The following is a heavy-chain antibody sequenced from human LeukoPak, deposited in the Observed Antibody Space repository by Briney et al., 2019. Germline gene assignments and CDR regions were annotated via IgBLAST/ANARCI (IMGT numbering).Heavy chain of an antibody. CDR2: INQDGSEK. CDR1: GFTLNNYW. J-gene: IGHJ4*02. Sequence: PGGSLRLSCAASGFTLNNYWMGWVRQAPGRGLEWVANINQDGSEKYYVDSVKGRFTISRDNAKNSLYLQMNSLRAEDTAVYYCTRTPAAIDYWGQGTLVTVSS. D-gene: IGHD2-2*01. V-gene: IGHV3-7*03. CDR3: TRTPAAIDY.